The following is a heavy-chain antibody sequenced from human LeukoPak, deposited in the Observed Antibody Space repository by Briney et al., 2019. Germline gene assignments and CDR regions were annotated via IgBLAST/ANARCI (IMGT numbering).Heavy chain of an antibody. D-gene: IGHD3-10*01. CDR1: GSSISSGVYY. V-gene: IGHV4-61*02. Sequence: PSETLSLTCTVSGSSISSGVYYWSWIRQPAGKGLEWIGRIHTRGTTNYNPSLKSRVTISVDTPKSQFSLNLSSVTAADTGVYYCARAPEYGWGSYPLYWGQGIQVTVSS. CDR3: ARAPEYGWGSYPLY. J-gene: IGHJ4*02. CDR2: IHTRGTT.